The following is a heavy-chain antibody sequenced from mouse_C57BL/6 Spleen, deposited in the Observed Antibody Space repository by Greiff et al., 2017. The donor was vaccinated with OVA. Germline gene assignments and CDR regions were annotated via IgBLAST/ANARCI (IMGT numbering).Heavy chain of an antibody. CDR1: GYAFSSSW. J-gene: IGHJ4*01. D-gene: IGHD2-4*01. Sequence: QVQLQQSGPELVKPGASVKISCKASGYAFSSSWMNWVKQRPGKGLEWIGRIYPGDGDTNYNGKFTGKATLTADKSSSTAYMQLSSLTSEDSAVYFCARDWDYGVGYYAMDYWGQGTSVTVSS. V-gene: IGHV1-82*01. CDR3: ARDWDYGVGYYAMDY. CDR2: IYPGDGDT.